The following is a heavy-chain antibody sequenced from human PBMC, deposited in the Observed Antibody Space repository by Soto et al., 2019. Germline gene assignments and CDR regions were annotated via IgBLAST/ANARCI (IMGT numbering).Heavy chain of an antibody. V-gene: IGHV4-34*01. Sequence: SETLSLTCAVYGGSFSGYYWSWIRQPPGKGLEWIGEINHSGSTNYNPSLKSRVTISVDTSKNQFSLKLSSVTAADTAVYYCARGHYYGSGSYPPYGMDVWGQGTTVTVSS. D-gene: IGHD3-10*01. J-gene: IGHJ6*02. CDR1: GGSFSGYY. CDR2: INHSGST. CDR3: ARGHYYGSGSYPPYGMDV.